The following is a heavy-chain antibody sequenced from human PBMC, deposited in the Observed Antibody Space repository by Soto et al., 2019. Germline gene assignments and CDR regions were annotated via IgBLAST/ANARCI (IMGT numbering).Heavy chain of an antibody. V-gene: IGHV1-69*13. CDR3: ARDPSTINKLTGVSLDF. J-gene: IGHJ4*02. CDR2: IKPISDIT. CDR1: GDAFGRFT. D-gene: IGHD4-4*01. Sequence: SVKVSCKASGDAFGRFTINWVRQAPGQGLEWMGGIKPISDITNYAQRFQGRVTFTADASTSTVYLELSSLRSEDTAMYYCARDPSTINKLTGVSLDFWGQGILVTVYS.